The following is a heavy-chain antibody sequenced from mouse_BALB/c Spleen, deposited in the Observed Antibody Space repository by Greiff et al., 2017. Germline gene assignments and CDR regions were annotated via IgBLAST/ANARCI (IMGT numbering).Heavy chain of an antibody. D-gene: IGHD2-14*01. J-gene: IGHJ3*01. CDR2: IDPANGNT. V-gene: IGHV14-3*02. CDR3: ARGTPFAY. Sequence: VQLQQSGAELVKPGASVKLSCTASGFNVKDTYMHWVKQRPEQGLEWIGRIDPANGNTKYDPKFQGKATITADTSSNTAYLQLNSLTSEDTAVYYCARGTPFAYWGQGTLVTVSA. CDR1: GFNVKDTY.